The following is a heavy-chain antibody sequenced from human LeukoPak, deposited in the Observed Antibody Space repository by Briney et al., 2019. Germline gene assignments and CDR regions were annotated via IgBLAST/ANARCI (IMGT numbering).Heavy chain of an antibody. V-gene: IGHV3-53*01. D-gene: IGHD6-19*01. J-gene: IGHJ4*02. CDR1: GFTVSSNY. CDR3: ARIAADSRGWYPFDS. Sequence: PGGSLRLSCAASGFTVSSNYMSWVRQAPGKGLEWVSVIYSGGSTYYADSVKGRLTISRDSSENTLYLQMNSLRAEDTAVYYCARIAADSRGWYPFDSWGQETLVTASS. CDR2: IYSGGST.